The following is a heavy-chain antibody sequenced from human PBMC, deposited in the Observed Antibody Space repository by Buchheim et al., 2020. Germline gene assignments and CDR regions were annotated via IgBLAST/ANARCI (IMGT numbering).Heavy chain of an antibody. J-gene: IGHJ4*02. CDR3: ARDPKSDYDYFDY. Sequence: QVQLVESGGGVVQPGRSLRLSCAASGFTFSSYGMHWVRQAPGKGLEWVAVIWYDGSNKYYADSVKGRFTIPRDNFKNTLYLQMNSLRDEDTAVYYCARDPKSDYDYFDYWGQGTL. CDR1: GFTFSSYG. V-gene: IGHV3-33*01. CDR2: IWYDGSNK. D-gene: IGHD4-17*01.